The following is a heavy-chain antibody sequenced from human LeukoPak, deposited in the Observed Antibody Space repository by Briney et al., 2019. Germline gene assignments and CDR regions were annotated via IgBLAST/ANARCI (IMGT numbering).Heavy chain of an antibody. Sequence: GGSLRLSCAASGFTFSSYSMNWVRQAPGKGLEWVSSISSSSSYIYYADSVKGRFTISRDNAKNSLYLQMNSLRAEDTAVYYCARGSHSGSYYNWFDPWGQGTLVTVSS. V-gene: IGHV3-21*01. CDR2: ISSSSSYI. CDR1: GFTFSSYS. J-gene: IGHJ5*02. CDR3: ARGSHSGSYYNWFDP. D-gene: IGHD1-26*01.